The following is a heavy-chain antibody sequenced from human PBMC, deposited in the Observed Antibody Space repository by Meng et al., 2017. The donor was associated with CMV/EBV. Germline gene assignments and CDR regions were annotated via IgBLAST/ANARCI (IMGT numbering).Heavy chain of an antibody. CDR2: ISSSGSTI. CDR3: ATDSYGYSNAFDI. Sequence: AASGFTFSDYYMSWSRQAPGKGLEWVSYISSSGSTIYYADSVKGRFTISRDNAKNSLYLQMNSLRAEDTAVYYCATDSYGYSNAFDIWGQGTMVTVSS. D-gene: IGHD5-18*01. J-gene: IGHJ3*02. V-gene: IGHV3-11*01. CDR1: GFTFSDYY.